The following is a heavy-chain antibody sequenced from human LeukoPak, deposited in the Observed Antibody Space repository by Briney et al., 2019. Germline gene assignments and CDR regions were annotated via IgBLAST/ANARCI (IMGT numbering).Heavy chain of an antibody. CDR2: ISCSSSYI. CDR1: GFTFSSYS. Sequence: PGGSLRLSCAASGFTFSSYSMNWVRQAPGKGLEWVSSISCSSSYIYYADSVKGRFTISRDNAKNSLYLQMNSLRAEDTAVYYCARVLKQWLPPDYWGQGTLVTVSS. J-gene: IGHJ4*02. CDR3: ARVLKQWLPPDY. D-gene: IGHD6-19*01. V-gene: IGHV3-21*01.